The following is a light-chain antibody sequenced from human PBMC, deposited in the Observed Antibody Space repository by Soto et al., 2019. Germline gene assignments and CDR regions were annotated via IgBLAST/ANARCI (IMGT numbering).Light chain of an antibody. CDR1: SSDAGSYNL. Sequence: QPVLTQPASVSGSPGQSITISCTGTSSDAGSYNLVSWYQQHPGKAPKLMIYEVSKRPSGVSNRFSGSKSGNTASLTISGLQAEDEADYYCCSYAGSSTYVFGTGTKVTVL. V-gene: IGLV2-23*02. CDR3: CSYAGSSTYV. J-gene: IGLJ1*01. CDR2: EVS.